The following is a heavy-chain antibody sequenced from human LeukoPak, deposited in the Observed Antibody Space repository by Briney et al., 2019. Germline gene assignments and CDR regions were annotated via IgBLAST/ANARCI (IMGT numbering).Heavy chain of an antibody. V-gene: IGHV1-8*01. J-gene: IGHJ3*02. D-gene: IGHD3-22*01. CDR2: MNPNSGNT. Sequence: GASVKVSCKASGYTFTSYDINWARQATGQGLEWMGWMNPNSGNTGYAQKFQGRVTMTRNTSISTAYMELSSLRSEDTAVYYCARGHIPYDSSGYGNDAFDIWGQGTMVTVSS. CDR1: GYTFTSYD. CDR3: ARGHIPYDSSGYGNDAFDI.